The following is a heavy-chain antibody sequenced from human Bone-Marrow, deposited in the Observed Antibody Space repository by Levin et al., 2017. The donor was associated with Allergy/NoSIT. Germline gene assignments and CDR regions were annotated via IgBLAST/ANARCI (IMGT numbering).Heavy chain of an antibody. CDR2: ISYDGSNK. J-gene: IGHJ4*02. CDR3: AKRGKDDWFLAGGFDY. Sequence: GGSLRLSCAASGFTFNNYGMHWVRQAPGKGLEWVAIISYDGSNKYYADSVKGRFTISRDDSKNTLFLQMNSLRAVDTAVYYCAKRGKDDWFLAGGFDYWGQGTLVTVSS. D-gene: IGHD3-9*01. V-gene: IGHV3-30*18. CDR1: GFTFNNYG.